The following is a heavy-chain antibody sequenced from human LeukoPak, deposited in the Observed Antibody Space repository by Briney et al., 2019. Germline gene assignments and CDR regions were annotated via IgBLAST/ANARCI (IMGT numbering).Heavy chain of an antibody. CDR3: AKTVSGSYSYQGGDY. J-gene: IGHJ4*02. Sequence: GGSLRLSCAASGFTFDDYGMSWVRQAPGKGLEWVSAISGSGENTNYADSVKGRFTMSRDNSRNMLYLQMNSLRDEDTAKYYCAKTVSGSYSYQGGDYWGQGTLVTVSS. CDR1: GFTFDDYG. V-gene: IGHV3-23*01. CDR2: ISGSGENT. D-gene: IGHD3-16*02.